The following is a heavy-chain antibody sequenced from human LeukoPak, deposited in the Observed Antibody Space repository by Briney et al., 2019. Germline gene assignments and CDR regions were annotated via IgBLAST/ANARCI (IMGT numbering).Heavy chain of an antibody. CDR2: INPSGGST. J-gene: IGHJ4*02. CDR3: ARDMVVRGVSRRCLGY. CDR1: GYTFTSYY. Sequence: ASVKVSCKASGYTFTSYYMHWVRQAPGQGLEWMGIINPSGGSTSYAQKFQGRVTMTRDTSTSTVYMELSSLRSEDTAVYYCARDMVVRGVSRRCLGYWGQGTLVTVSS. D-gene: IGHD3-10*01. V-gene: IGHV1-46*01.